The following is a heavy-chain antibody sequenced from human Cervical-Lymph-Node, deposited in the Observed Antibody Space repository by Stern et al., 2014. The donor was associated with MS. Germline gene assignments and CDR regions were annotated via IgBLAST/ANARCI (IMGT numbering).Heavy chain of an antibody. CDR1: GG. V-gene: IGHV1-69*06. CDR3: ARGAGDNWFDP. Sequence: VQLVQSGADVKKPGSSVRVSCKASGGISWLRQAPGQGLEWMGGIIPFVGTGTVNYAQNFQGRLTIIAETSTNTTYMELSSLRFDDTAVYYCARGAGDNWFDPWGQGTLVSVSS. CDR2: IIPFVGTGTV. D-gene: IGHD3-10*01. J-gene: IGHJ5*02.